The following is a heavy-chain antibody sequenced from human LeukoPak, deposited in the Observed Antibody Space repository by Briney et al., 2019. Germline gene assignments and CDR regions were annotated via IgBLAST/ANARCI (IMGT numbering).Heavy chain of an antibody. J-gene: IGHJ6*02. V-gene: IGHV3-30-3*01. CDR2: ISYDGSNK. CDR3: ASPLSLILPSRTKPYYYGMDV. CDR1: GFTFSSYA. D-gene: IGHD2-2*01. Sequence: GGSLRLSCAASGFTFSSYAMHWVRQAPGKGLEWVAVISYDGSNKYYADSVKGRFTISRDNSKNTLYLQMNSLRAEDTAVYYCASPLSLILPSRTKPYYYGMDVWGQGTTVTVSS.